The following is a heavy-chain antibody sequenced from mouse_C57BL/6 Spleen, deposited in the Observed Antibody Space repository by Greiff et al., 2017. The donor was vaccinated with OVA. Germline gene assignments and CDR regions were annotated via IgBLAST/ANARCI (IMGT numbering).Heavy chain of an antibody. Sequence: VKLQESGPELVKPGASVKISCKASGYAFSSSWMNWVKQRPGKGLEWIGRIYPGDGDTNYNGKFKGKATLTADKSSSTAYMQLSSLTSEDSAVYFCARANWDYTSYFDYWGQGTTLTVSS. D-gene: IGHD4-1*01. V-gene: IGHV1-82*01. CDR1: GYAFSSSW. CDR2: IYPGDGDT. J-gene: IGHJ2*01. CDR3: ARANWDYTSYFDY.